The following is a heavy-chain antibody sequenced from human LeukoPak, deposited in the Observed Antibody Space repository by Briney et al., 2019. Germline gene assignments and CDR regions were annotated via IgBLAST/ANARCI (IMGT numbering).Heavy chain of an antibody. J-gene: IGHJ3*02. D-gene: IGHD2-2*01. CDR2: INPNSGGT. CDR1: GYTFTGYY. V-gene: IGHV1-2*02. CDR3: AQYCSSTSCYRQGAFDI. Sequence: ASVKVSCKASGYTFTGYYMHWVRQAPGQGLEWMGWINPNSGGTNYAQKFQGRVTMTRDASISTAYMELSRLRSDDPAVYYCAQYCSSTSCYRQGAFDIWGQGTMVTVSS.